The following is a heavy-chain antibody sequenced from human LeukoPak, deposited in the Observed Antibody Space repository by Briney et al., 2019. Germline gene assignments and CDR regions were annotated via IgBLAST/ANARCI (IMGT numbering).Heavy chain of an antibody. CDR2: INHSGNT. CDR1: GGSFSGYY. D-gene: IGHD3-22*01. V-gene: IGHV4-34*01. CDR3: ARVGDYDSSGYFLHY. Sequence: PSETLSLTCAVYGGSFSGYYWSWIRQPPGNGLEWIGEINHSGNTNYNPSLKSRVTISVDTSKNQFSLKLSSVTAADTAVYYCARVGDYDSSGYFLHYWGQGTLVTVSS. J-gene: IGHJ4*02.